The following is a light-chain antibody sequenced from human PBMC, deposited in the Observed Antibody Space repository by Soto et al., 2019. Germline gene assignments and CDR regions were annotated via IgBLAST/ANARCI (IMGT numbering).Light chain of an antibody. J-gene: IGLJ1*01. CDR2: DVG. CDR3: SSYTSSSSYV. Sequence: LTQPASVSGAPGQSISISSTGTSSDVGGYKYVSWYQQHPGKAPKLMIYDVGNRPSGVSNRFSGSKSGNTASLTISGLQSEDEADYYCSSYTSSSSYVFGTGTKVTVL. CDR1: SSDVGGYKY. V-gene: IGLV2-14*01.